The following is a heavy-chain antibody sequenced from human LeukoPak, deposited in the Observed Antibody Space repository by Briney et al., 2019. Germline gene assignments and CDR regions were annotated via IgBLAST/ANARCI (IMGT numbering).Heavy chain of an antibody. V-gene: IGHV1-58*01. Sequence: ASVKASCKASGFTFATSAVQWVRQARGQRLEWIGWIVVGSVNTNYAQRFQERVTITRDMSTSTAYMELSSLRSEDTAVYYCAATLTVTTGSTYYGMDVWGQGTTVTVSS. D-gene: IGHD4-17*01. CDR3: AATLTVTTGSTYYGMDV. CDR1: GFTFATSA. CDR2: IVVGSVNT. J-gene: IGHJ6*02.